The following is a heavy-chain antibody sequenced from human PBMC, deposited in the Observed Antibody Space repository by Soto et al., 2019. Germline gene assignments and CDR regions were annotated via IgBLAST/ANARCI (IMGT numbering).Heavy chain of an antibody. CDR3: XXXXKAGDYGDYGRYYFDY. V-gene: IGHV1-18*04. Sequence: QVQLVQSGAEVKKPGASVKVSCKASGYTFTTYGITWVRQAPGQGLEWMGWISAYSGNTNYAQKLQGRLTVTTDTSTNTAYMDLRSLRSDDTAVYYXXXXXKAGDYGDYGRYYFDYWGHGTLVTVSS. CDR2: ISAYSGNT. D-gene: IGHD4-17*01. J-gene: IGHJ4*01. CDR1: GYTFTTYG.